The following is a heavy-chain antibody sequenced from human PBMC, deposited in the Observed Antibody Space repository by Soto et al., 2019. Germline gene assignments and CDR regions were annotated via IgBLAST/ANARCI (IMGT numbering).Heavy chain of an antibody. Sequence: QVQLVESGGGVVQPGRSLRLSCAASGFTFSSYGMHWVRQAPGKGLAWVAVISYDGSNKYYADSVKGRFTISRDNSKNTLYLQMNSLRAEDTAVYYCAKGAYYYDSSGYREHYFDYWGQGTLVTVSS. D-gene: IGHD3-22*01. V-gene: IGHV3-30*18. CDR1: GFTFSSYG. J-gene: IGHJ4*02. CDR2: ISYDGSNK. CDR3: AKGAYYYDSSGYREHYFDY.